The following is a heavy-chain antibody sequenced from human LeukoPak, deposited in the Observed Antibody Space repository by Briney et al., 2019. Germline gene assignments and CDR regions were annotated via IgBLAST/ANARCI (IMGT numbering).Heavy chain of an antibody. CDR2: IIPIFGTA. V-gene: IGHV1-69*13. D-gene: IGHD5-12*01. CDR3: ARDLRGIDTFDY. CDR1: GYTFTGYY. Sequence: VASVKVSCKASGYTFTGYYMHWVRQAPGQGLEWMGGIIPIFGTANYAQKFQGRVTITADESTSTAYMELSSLRSEDTAVYYCARDLRGIDTFDYWGQGTLVTVSS. J-gene: IGHJ4*02.